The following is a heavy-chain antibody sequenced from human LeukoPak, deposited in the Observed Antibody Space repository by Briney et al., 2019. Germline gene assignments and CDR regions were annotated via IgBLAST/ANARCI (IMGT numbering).Heavy chain of an antibody. D-gene: IGHD6-19*01. J-gene: IGHJ4*02. CDR3: ARDPGPSIAVAGTLDY. CDR1: GFTITDYT. CDR2: ISYDGSNK. V-gene: IGHV3-30-3*01. Sequence: GGSLRLSCVASGFTITDYTLSWVRQAPGKGLEWVAVISYDGSNKYYADSVKGRFTISRDNSKNTLYLQMNSLRAEDTAVYYCARDPGPSIAVAGTLDYWGQGTLVTVSS.